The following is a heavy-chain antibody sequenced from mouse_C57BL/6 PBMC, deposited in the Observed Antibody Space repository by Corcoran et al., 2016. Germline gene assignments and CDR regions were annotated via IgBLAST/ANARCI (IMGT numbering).Heavy chain of an antibody. V-gene: IGHV14-1*01. CDR2: IDPEDGDT. D-gene: IGHD2-3*01. Sequence: EVQLQQSGAELVRPGASVTLSCTASGFNIKDYYMHWVKQRPEQGLEWIGRIDPEDGDTEYAPKFQGKATMTADTSSNTAYLQLSSLTSEDTAVYYCTTFYDGYYVFAYWGQGTLVTVSA. J-gene: IGHJ3*01. CDR1: GFNIKDYY. CDR3: TTFYDGYYVFAY.